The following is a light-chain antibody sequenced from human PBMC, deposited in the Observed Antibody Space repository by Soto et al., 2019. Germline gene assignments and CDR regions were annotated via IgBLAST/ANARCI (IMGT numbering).Light chain of an antibody. CDR1: QSVSNNY. CDR2: GAS. J-gene: IGKJ5*01. V-gene: IGKV3-20*01. CDR3: QQYGSSPRT. Sequence: EIVMTQSPATLSVSPGERATLSCRASQSVSNNYLAWYQQKPGQAPRLLIYGASSRATGIPDRFSGSGSGTDFTLTISRLEPEDFAVYYCQQYGSSPRTFGQGTRLEIK.